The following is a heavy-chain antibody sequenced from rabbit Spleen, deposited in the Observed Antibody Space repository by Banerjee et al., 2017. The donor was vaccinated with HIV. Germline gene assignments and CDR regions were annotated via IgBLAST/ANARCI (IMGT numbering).Heavy chain of an antibody. D-gene: IGHD1-1*01. V-gene: IGHV1S40*01. CDR2: IYIGSSGFT. Sequence: QSLEEYGGDLVKPGASLTLPCTASGVSFSSSSYMCWVRQAPGKGLEWIACIYIGSSGFTYFSTWAKGRFTISKTSSTTVTLQMPRRTAADTATYFCASDTSSSFSSYGMDLWGPGTLVTVS. CDR3: ASDTSSSFSSYGMDL. CDR1: GVSFSSSSY. J-gene: IGHJ6*01.